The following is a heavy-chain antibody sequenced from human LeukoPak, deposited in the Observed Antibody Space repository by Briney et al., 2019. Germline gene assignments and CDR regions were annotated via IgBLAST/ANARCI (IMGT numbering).Heavy chain of an antibody. J-gene: IGHJ6*03. CDR1: GGTFSSYA. D-gene: IGHD3-10*01. V-gene: IGHV1-69*05. Sequence: GASVKVSCKASGGTFSSYAISWVRQAPGRGLEWMGRIIPIFGTANYAQKFQGRVTITTDESTSTAYMEPSSLRSEDTAVYYCARHGGILWFGELLPYYYYMDVWGKGTTVTVSS. CDR3: ARHGGILWFGELLPYYYYMDV. CDR2: IIPIFGTA.